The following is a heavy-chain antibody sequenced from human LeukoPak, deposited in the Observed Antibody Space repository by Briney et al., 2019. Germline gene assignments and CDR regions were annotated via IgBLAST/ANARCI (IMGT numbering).Heavy chain of an antibody. CDR2: ISGSGGST. V-gene: IGHV3-23*01. CDR1: GFTFSSYA. CDR3: AKEAYSSGWYPYFDY. J-gene: IGHJ4*02. D-gene: IGHD6-19*01. Sequence: QSGGSLRLSCAASGFTFSSYAMSWVRQAPGKGLEWVSGISGSGGSTYYADSVKGRFTISRDNSKNTLFLQMNGLRAEDTAVYYCAKEAYSSGWYPYFDYWGQGTLVTVSS.